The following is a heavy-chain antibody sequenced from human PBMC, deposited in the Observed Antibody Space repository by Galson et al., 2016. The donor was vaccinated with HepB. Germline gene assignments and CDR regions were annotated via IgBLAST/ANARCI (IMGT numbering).Heavy chain of an antibody. D-gene: IGHD3-3*01. J-gene: IGHJ6*02. V-gene: IGHV1-69*01. CDR3: ARGRVKIYGVVVRGNGMDV. Sequence: CKASGGTSNWDAITWVRQAPGQGLEWMGGIIPVFGRAKYAQKFQGRITITADEATGSVNMELRSLRYDDTAVYYCARGRVKIYGVVVRGNGMDVWGQGTTVTVSS. CDR2: IIPVFGRA. CDR1: GGTSNWDA.